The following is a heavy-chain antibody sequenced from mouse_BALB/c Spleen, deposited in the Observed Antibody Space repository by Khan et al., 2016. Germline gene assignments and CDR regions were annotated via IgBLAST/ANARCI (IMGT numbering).Heavy chain of an antibody. Sequence: EVQLQESGPELVKPGASVKISCKASGYSFTGYYMHWVKQGHVKSLEWIGRINPNNGATSYNQSFKDKASLTVDKSSSTAYMELHSLTSEDSAVYYCARSSGPFYFDYWGQGTTLTVSS. CDR2: INPNNGAT. V-gene: IGHV1-42*01. CDR1: GYSFTGYY. D-gene: IGHD1-3*01. CDR3: ARSSGPFYFDY. J-gene: IGHJ2*01.